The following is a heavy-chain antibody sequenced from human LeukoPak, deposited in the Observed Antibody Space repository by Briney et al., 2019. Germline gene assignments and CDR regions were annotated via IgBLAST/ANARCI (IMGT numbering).Heavy chain of an antibody. Sequence: PGGSLRLSCAASGFTFSSAGMHWVRQAPGKGLEWVAFIRYDGSDKYYADSVKGRFTTSRDNSRNTLYLEMNSLRAEDTAVYYCAKDLSHYNSGGFRYFNYWGQGALVTVSS. CDR3: AKDLSHYNSGGFRYFNY. D-gene: IGHD3-22*01. J-gene: IGHJ4*02. CDR2: IRYDGSDK. V-gene: IGHV3-30*02. CDR1: GFTFSSAG.